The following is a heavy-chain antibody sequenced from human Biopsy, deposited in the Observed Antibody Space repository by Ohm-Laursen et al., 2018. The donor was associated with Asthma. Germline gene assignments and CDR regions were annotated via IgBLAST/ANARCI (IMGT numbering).Heavy chain of an antibody. CDR3: ARRLLGLDV. CDR1: GYIFISHA. J-gene: IGHJ6*02. Sequence: GASVKVSCKASGYIFISHAMNWVRQAPGQGLEWMGRINTNTGNPTYAQGFTGRFVFSLDTSVSTAYLQISSPKADDTAVYYCARRLLGLDVWGQGTTVTVSS. CDR2: INTNTGNP. D-gene: IGHD2-15*01. V-gene: IGHV7-4-1*02.